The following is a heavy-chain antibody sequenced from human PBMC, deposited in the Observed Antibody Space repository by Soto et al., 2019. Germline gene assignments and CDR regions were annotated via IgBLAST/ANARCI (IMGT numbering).Heavy chain of an antibody. V-gene: IGHV4-61*01. CDR3: SYGSSFDY. J-gene: IGHJ4*02. Sequence: SETLSLTCTVSGASLRSCSYYWSWIRQPPGKGLEWIGCISHSGRTNYDPSLKSRLTMSVDTSQNQLSLQLNSVTAADTAVYYCSYGSSFDYWGQGTLVTVSS. CDR1: GASLRSCSYY. CDR2: ISHSGRT. D-gene: IGHD3-10*01.